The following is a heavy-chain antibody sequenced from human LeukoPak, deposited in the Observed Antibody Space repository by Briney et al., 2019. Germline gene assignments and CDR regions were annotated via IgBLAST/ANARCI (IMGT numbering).Heavy chain of an antibody. Sequence: GASVKVSCKASGGTFSSYAISWVRQAPGQGLEWMGRIIPILGIANYAQKFQGRVTITADKPTSTAYMELSSLRSEDTAVYYCARSGGGDGSRGAFDIWGQGAMVTVSS. V-gene: IGHV1-69*04. J-gene: IGHJ3*02. CDR3: ARSGGGDGSRGAFDI. CDR1: GGTFSSYA. D-gene: IGHD2-15*01. CDR2: IIPILGIA.